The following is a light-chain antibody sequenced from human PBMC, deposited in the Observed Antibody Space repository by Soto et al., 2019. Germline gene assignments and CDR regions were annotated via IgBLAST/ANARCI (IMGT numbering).Light chain of an antibody. CDR1: QSVSNNY. J-gene: IGKJ1*01. Sequence: EIVLTQSPGTLSLSPGERATLSCRASQSVSNNYLAWYQQKPGQAPRLLIYGASNRATGIPDRFSGSGSGTDFTLTISRLETEDFAVYYCQQYGSSPTTVGQGTKVDIK. CDR3: QQYGSSPTT. CDR2: GAS. V-gene: IGKV3-20*01.